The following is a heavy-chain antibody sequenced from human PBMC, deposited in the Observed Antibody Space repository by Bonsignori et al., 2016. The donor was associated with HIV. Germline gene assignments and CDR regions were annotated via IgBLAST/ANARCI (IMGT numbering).Heavy chain of an antibody. Sequence: WIRQPPGKGLEWVSSISSSSSYIYYADSVKGRFTISRDNAKNSLYLQMNSLRAEDTAVYYCARDRWMAPISPSPIDYWGQGTLVTVSS. CDR2: ISSSSSYI. V-gene: IGHV3-21*01. D-gene: IGHD5-24*01. J-gene: IGHJ4*02. CDR3: ARDRWMAPISPSPIDY.